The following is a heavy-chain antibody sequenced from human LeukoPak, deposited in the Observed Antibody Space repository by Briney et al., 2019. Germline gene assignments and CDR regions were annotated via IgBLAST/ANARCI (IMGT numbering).Heavy chain of an antibody. D-gene: IGHD3-10*01. J-gene: IGHJ6*02. CDR2: ISSNGGST. CDR1: GFTFSSYA. CDR3: ARNMVRRGNLFYYYYYGSDV. V-gene: IGHV3-64*01. Sequence: GGSLRLSCAVSGFTFSSYAMHWVRQAPGKGLEYVSAISSNGGSTYYANSVKGRFTISRDNSKNTLYLQMGSLRAEDMAVYYCARNMVRRGNLFYYYYYGSDVWGQGTTVTVSS.